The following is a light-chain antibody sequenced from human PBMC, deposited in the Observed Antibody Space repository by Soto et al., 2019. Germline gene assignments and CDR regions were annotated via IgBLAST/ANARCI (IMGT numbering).Light chain of an antibody. CDR2: DAS. CDR3: QQYETFSGT. J-gene: IGKJ1*01. V-gene: IGKV3-11*01. CDR1: QSVSGH. Sequence: EIVLTQSPATLSLSPGERATLSCRASQSVSGHLAWYQQKPGQAPRLLIYDASALPRGVPSRFSGSGSGTKFTLTIASLQPDDFATYYCQQYETFSGTFGPGTKVEI.